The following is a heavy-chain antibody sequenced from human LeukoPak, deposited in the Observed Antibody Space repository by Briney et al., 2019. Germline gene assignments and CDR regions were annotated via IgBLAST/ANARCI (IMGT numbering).Heavy chain of an antibody. CDR3: ARLHHYYGVDV. V-gene: IGHV4-39*01. J-gene: IGHJ6*02. Sequence: PSETLSLTCSVSGXSFTSSSYYWVWIRQPPRKGLEWIGTMYFSGNSYYNPSLKSRVTISVDTSKKQFSLKLSSVTPADTAVYYCARLHHYYGVDVWGQGTTVTVSS. CDR1: GXSFTSSSYY. CDR2: MYFSGNS.